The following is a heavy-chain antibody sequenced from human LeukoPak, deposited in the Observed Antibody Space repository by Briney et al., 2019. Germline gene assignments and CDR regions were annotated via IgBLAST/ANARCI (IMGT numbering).Heavy chain of an antibody. CDR3: ARSPDILTGEKFDY. Sequence: ASVKVSCKASGYTFTGYYMHWVRQAPGQGLEWMGWMNPKSGGTNYAQKFEARVTMNRDASISTAYMELSRLRFDDTAVYYCARSPDILTGEKFDYWGQGTLVTVSS. V-gene: IGHV1-2*02. D-gene: IGHD3-9*01. CDR1: GYTFTGYY. CDR2: MNPKSGGT. J-gene: IGHJ4*02.